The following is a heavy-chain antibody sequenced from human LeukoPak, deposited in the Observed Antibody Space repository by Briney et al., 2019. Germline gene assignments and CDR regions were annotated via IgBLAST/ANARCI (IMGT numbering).Heavy chain of an antibody. J-gene: IGHJ4*02. CDR3: VKDLYGGNPLTFDY. CDR2: ISYDGSNK. V-gene: IGHV3-30*14. D-gene: IGHD4-23*01. Sequence: GGSLRLSCAASGFTFSSYAMHWVRQAPGKGLEWVAVISYDGSNKYYADSVKGRFTISRDNSKNTLYLQMSSLRAEDTAVYYCVKDLYGGNPLTFDYWGQGTLVTVSS. CDR1: GFTFSSYA.